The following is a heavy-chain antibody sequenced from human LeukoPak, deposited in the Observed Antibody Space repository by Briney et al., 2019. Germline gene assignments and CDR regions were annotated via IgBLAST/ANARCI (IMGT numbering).Heavy chain of an antibody. CDR1: GFTFSSYA. CDR2: ISYEGSNK. V-gene: IGHV3-30-3*01. D-gene: IGHD2-2*01. Sequence: GRSLRLSCAASGFTFSSYAMHWVRHAPGRGLEWVAVISYEGSNKYYADSVKGRLTISRDNSKNTMYLQMNSLRAEDTAVYYCARVLGRCSSTSCYVGYYYGMDVWGQGTTVTVSS. J-gene: IGHJ6*02. CDR3: ARVLGRCSSTSCYVGYYYGMDV.